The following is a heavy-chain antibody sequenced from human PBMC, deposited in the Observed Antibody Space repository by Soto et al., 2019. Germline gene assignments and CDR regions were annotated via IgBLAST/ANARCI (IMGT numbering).Heavy chain of an antibody. Sequence: EVQLVESGGGLVKPGGSLRLSCAASGFTFSNAWMNWVRQAPGKGLEWVGRIKSKTDGGTTDYAAPVKGRFTISRDDSKNTMYLQMNSLKTEDTAVYYCTTDCLPYDFWSGKYYYYYGMDVWGQGTTVTVSS. V-gene: IGHV3-15*07. CDR2: IKSKTDGGTT. J-gene: IGHJ6*02. CDR3: TTDCLPYDFWSGKYYYYYGMDV. CDR1: GFTFSNAW. D-gene: IGHD3-3*01.